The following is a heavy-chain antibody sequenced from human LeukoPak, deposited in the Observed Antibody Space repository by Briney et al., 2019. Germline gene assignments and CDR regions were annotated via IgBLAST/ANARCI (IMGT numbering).Heavy chain of an antibody. D-gene: IGHD2-2*01. CDR3: AKVIGIVVVPAATHFQH. J-gene: IGHJ1*01. CDR2: ISGSGGST. CDR1: GFTFSSYA. V-gene: IGHV3-23*01. Sequence: GGSLRLSCAASGFTFSSYAMSWVRQAPGKGLEWVSAISGSGGSTYYADSVKGRFTISRDNSKNTLYLQMNSLRAEDTAICYCAKVIGIVVVPAATHFQHWGQGTLVTVSS.